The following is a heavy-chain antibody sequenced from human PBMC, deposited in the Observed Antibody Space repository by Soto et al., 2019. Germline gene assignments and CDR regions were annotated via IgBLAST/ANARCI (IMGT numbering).Heavy chain of an antibody. CDR3: TTEEFAHYYYYYMDV. CDR1: GFTFSNAW. CDR2: IKSKTDGGTT. J-gene: IGHJ6*03. Sequence: GGSLRLSCAASGFTFSNAWMSWVRQAPGKGLEWVGRIKSKTDGGTTDYAAPVKGRFTIPRDDSKNTLYLQMNSLKTEDTAVYYCTTEEFAHYYYYYMDVWGKGITVTVSS. V-gene: IGHV3-15*01.